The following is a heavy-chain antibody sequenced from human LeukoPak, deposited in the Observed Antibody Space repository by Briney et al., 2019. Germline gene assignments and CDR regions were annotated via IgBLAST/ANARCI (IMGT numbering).Heavy chain of an antibody. CDR3: ARDTYSSSWYFDY. CDR2: ISTYNGNT. CDR1: GYTFTTYG. Sequence: ASVKLSCKAPGYTFTTYGISWVRQAPGQGLEWMIWISTYNGNTNYAQKLQGRVTMTTDTSTSTAYMELRSLRSDDTAVYYCARDTYSSSWYFDYWGQGTLVTVSS. D-gene: IGHD6-13*01. J-gene: IGHJ4*02. V-gene: IGHV1-18*01.